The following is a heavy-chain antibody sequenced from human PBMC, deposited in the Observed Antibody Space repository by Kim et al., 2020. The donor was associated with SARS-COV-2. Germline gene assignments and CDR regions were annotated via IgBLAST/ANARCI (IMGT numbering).Heavy chain of an antibody. CDR3: ARAGNNDIRGNYGCFHH. V-gene: IGHV3-74*01. D-gene: IGHD3-22*01. Sequence: SVKGRFTISRDNAKTTLYLQMNSLRPEDTAMYYCARAGNNDIRGNYGCFHHWGKGALVTVSS. J-gene: IGHJ1*01.